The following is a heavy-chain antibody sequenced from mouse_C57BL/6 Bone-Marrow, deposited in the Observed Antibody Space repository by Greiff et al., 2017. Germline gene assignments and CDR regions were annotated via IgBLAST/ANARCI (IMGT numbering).Heavy chain of an antibody. CDR3: ARSETAQAWEFAY. J-gene: IGHJ3*01. CDR1: GYTFTDYN. Sequence: EVHLVESGPELVKPGASVKMSCKASGYTFTDYNMHWVKQSHGKSLEWIGYINPNNGGTSYNQKFKGKATLTVNKSSSTAYMELRSLTSEDSAVYYWARSETAQAWEFAYWGQGTLVTVSA. D-gene: IGHD3-2*02. V-gene: IGHV1-22*01. CDR2: INPNNGGT.